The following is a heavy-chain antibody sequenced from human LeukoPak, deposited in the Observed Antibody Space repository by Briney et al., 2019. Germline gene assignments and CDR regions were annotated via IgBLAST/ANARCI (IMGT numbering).Heavy chain of an antibody. V-gene: IGHV4-59*01. CDR3: ARDRKQWLRGPFDP. CDR1: GVSISSYY. D-gene: IGHD6-19*01. Sequence: SETLPLTCTVSGVSISSYYWNWIRQPPGKGLEWIGYIYYSGSTNCNPSLKSRVTISVDTSKNQFSLKLRSVTAADTAVYYCARDRKQWLRGPFDPWGQGTLVTVSS. CDR2: IYYSGST. J-gene: IGHJ5*02.